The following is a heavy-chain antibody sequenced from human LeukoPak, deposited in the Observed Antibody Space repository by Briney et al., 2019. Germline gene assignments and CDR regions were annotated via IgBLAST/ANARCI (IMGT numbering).Heavy chain of an antibody. J-gene: IGHJ4*02. V-gene: IGHV3-7*01. D-gene: IGHD5-18*01. Sequence: GGSLRLSCAASGFSFNNYWMHWVRQAPGKGLEWVANIKQDGSDKYYVDSVKGRFTISRDNAKNSLYLQMNSLRAEDTAVYYCACDPLGYSYGFIVDYWGQGTLVTVSS. CDR1: GFSFNNYW. CDR2: IKQDGSDK. CDR3: ACDPLGYSYGFIVDY.